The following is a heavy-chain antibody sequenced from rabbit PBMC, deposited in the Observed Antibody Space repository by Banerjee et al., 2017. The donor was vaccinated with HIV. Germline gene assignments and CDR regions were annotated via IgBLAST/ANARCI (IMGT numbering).Heavy chain of an antibody. CDR2: IYAGSGST. V-gene: IGHV1S45*01. J-gene: IGHJ4*01. CDR3: ARDSYDGYGVTDLDL. Sequence: QEQLEESGGDLVKPEGSLTLTCTASGFSFSSDYWICWVRQAPGKGLEWIASIYAGSGSTYYASWAKGRFTISKTSSTTVTLQMTSLTAADTATYFCARDSYDGYGVTDLDLWGPGTLVTVS. CDR1: GFSFSSDYW. D-gene: IGHD6-1*01.